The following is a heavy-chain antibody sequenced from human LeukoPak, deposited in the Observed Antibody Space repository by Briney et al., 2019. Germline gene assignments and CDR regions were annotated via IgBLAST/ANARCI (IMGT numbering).Heavy chain of an antibody. V-gene: IGHV4-59*08. J-gene: IGHJ4*02. CDR2: IHYSGSS. Sequence: SETLSLTCTVSGDSIGSYYWGWIRQPPGKGLESIGYIHYSGSSSYNPSLKSRVTISLDTSKNQFSLKMSSVTAADTAVYYCARSSYRTRWYYVDYWGRGTPVTVSS. CDR1: GDSIGSYY. D-gene: IGHD6-13*01. CDR3: ARSSYRTRWYYVDY.